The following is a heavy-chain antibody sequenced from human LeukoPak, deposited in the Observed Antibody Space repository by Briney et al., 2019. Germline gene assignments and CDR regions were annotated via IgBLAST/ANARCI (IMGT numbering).Heavy chain of an antibody. Sequence: PGRSLRLSCAASGFTFDDYAMHWVRQAPGKGLEWVSGISWNSGSIGYADSVKGRFTISRDNSKNTLYLQMNSLRAEDTAVYYCARAVYSSGWYELRMFDYWGQGTLVTVSS. D-gene: IGHD6-19*01. V-gene: IGHV3-9*01. CDR2: ISWNSGSI. J-gene: IGHJ4*02. CDR3: ARAVYSSGWYELRMFDY. CDR1: GFTFDDYA.